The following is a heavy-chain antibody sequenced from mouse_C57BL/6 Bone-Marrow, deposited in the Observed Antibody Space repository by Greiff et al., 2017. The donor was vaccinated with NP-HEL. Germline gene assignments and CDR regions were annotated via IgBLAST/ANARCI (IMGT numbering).Heavy chain of an antibody. CDR1: GYTFTSSD. J-gene: IGHJ3*01. D-gene: IGHD2-4*01. Sequence: VQLQQSGPELVKPGASVKLSCKASGYTFTSSDINWVKQRPGQGLEWIGWIYPGDGSTKYNEKFKGKATLTVDTSSSTAYMELHSLTSEDSAALFCSRKNYEKSGFAYWGQGTLVTVSA. CDR2: IYPGDGST. V-gene: IGHV1-85*01. CDR3: SRKNYEKSGFAY.